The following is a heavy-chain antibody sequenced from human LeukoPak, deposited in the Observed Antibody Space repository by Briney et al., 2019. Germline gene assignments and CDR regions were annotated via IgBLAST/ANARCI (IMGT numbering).Heavy chain of an antibody. Sequence: ASVKVSCKASGYTFTGYYMHWVRQAPGQGLEWMGWINPNSGGTNYAQKFQGRVTMTRDTSISTAYMELSRLRSDDTAVYYCARDMIVVGIPDYWGQGTLVTVSS. J-gene: IGHJ4*02. V-gene: IGHV1-2*02. CDR1: GYTFTGYY. CDR3: ARDMIVVGIPDY. CDR2: INPNSGGT. D-gene: IGHD3-22*01.